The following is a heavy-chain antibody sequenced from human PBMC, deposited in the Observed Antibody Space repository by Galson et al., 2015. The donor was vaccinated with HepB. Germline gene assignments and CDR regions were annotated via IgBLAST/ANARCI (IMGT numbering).Heavy chain of an antibody. CDR2: IRSKANSYAT. D-gene: IGHD2-2*01. V-gene: IGHV3-73*01. CDR3: TRTYCSSTSCYYYYGMDV. CDR1: GFTFSGSA. J-gene: IGHJ6*02. Sequence: SLRLSCAASGFTFSGSAMHWVRQASGKGLEWVGRIRSKANSYATAYAASVKGRFTISRDDSKNTAYLQMNSLNTEDTAVYYCTRTYCSSTSCYYYYGMDVWGQGTTVTVSS.